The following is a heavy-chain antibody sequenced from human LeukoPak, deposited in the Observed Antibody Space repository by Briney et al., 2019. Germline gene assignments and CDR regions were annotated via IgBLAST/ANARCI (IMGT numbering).Heavy chain of an antibody. CDR3: ARDLLGSRGWCPIDY. D-gene: IGHD6-19*01. J-gene: IGHJ4*02. V-gene: IGHV3-33*08. CDR1: GFTFSSYG. Sequence: PGRSLRLSCAASGFTFSSYGMHWVRQAPGKGLEWVAVIWYGGSNKYYADSVKGRFTISRDNSKNTLYLQMNSLRAEDTAVYYCARDLLGSRGWCPIDYWGQGTLVTVSS. CDR2: IWYGGSNK.